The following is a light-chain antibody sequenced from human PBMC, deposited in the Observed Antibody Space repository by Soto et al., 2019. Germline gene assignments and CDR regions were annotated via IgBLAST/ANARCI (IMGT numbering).Light chain of an antibody. J-gene: IGKJ1*01. CDR1: QNISNF. Sequence: DIQMTQSPSSLSASVGDRVTITCRASQNISNFLNWYHQKPGKAPDLLIYAASTLRSGVPSRFSGGASGTDFTLTISSLQPEDFATYYCQQSYSVPLTFGQGTKVEVK. CDR2: AAS. V-gene: IGKV1-39*01. CDR3: QQSYSVPLT.